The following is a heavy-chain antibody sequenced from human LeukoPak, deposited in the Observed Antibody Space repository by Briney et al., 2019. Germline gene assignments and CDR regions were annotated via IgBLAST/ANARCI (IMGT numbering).Heavy chain of an antibody. CDR3: ARTGTNWGSGYFDY. J-gene: IGHJ4*02. CDR2: IYYSGST. V-gene: IGHV4-59*01. Sequence: PSETLSLTCTVSGGSISSYYRSWIRQPPGKGLEWIGYIYYSGSTNYNPSLKSRVTISVDTSKNQFSLKLSSVTAADTAVYYCARTGTNWGSGYFDYWGQGTLVTVSS. D-gene: IGHD7-27*01. CDR1: GGSISSYY.